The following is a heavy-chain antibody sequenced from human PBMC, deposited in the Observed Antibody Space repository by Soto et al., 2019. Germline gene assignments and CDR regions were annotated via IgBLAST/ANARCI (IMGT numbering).Heavy chain of an antibody. Sequence: GGSLRLSCAASGFTFSNYAMSWVRQAPGRGLEWVSSISSTGATPYYTDSVKGRFTISRDNSKNTVYLQMNSLTAEDTAVYYCAKDRISAAGPDEVFDYWGQGTLVTISS. D-gene: IGHD6-13*01. CDR3: AKDRISAAGPDEVFDY. J-gene: IGHJ4*02. CDR1: GFTFSNYA. V-gene: IGHV3-23*01. CDR2: ISSTGATP.